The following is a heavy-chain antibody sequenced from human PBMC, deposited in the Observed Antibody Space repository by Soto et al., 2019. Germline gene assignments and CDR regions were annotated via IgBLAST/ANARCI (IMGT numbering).Heavy chain of an antibody. CDR1: GFTFSSYW. J-gene: IGHJ6*02. CDR3: ARDYYGSGSYYIDYYYYYGMDV. Sequence: EVQLVESGGGLVQPGGSLRLSCAASGFTFSSYWMHWVRQAPGKGLVWVSRINSDGSSTSYADSVKGRFTISRDNAKNTRYLQMNSLRAEDTAVYYCARDYYGSGSYYIDYYYYYGMDVWGQGTTVTVSS. CDR2: INSDGSST. V-gene: IGHV3-74*01. D-gene: IGHD3-10*01.